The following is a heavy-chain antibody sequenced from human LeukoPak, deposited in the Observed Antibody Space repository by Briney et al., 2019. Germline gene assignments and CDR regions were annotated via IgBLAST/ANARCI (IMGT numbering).Heavy chain of an antibody. V-gene: IGHV3-30*02. CDR1: GFTFGIYG. CDR2: IRYDGTNK. J-gene: IGHJ4*02. CDR3: AKDSTNYADYARPDF. Sequence: QPGGSLRLSCAASGFTFGIYGMHWVRQATGEGLDWVAFIRYDGTNKYYADSVKGQFTISRDNSKNTLYLQMNSLRPGDTAVYYCAKDSTNYADYARPDFWGQGTLVTVSS. D-gene: IGHD4-17*01.